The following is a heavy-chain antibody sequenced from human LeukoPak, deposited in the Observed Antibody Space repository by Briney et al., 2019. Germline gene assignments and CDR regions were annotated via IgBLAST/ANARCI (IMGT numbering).Heavy chain of an antibody. CDR3: ARESGYGDYAFDY. CDR2: ISSSSSYI. V-gene: IGHV3-21*01. CDR1: GFTFSSYS. J-gene: IGHJ4*02. D-gene: IGHD4-17*01. Sequence: GGSLRLSCAASGFTFSSYSMNWVRQAPGKGLEWVSSISSSSSYIYYADSVKGRFTISRDNAKNSLYLQMNSLGAEDTAVYYCARESGYGDYAFDYWGQGTLVTVSS.